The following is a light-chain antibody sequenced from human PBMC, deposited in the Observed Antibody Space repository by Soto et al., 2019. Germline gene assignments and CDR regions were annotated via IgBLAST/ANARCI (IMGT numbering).Light chain of an antibody. CDR2: GVS. J-gene: IGKJ1*01. CDR1: QTVNANF. V-gene: IGKV3-20*01. CDR3: HQSGDSPT. Sequence: IVLTQSPGTLSLSQGERATLYCRSSQTVNANFLAWYQQKPGQAPRLLIYGVSNRAPGIPDRFSGSGSGTDITLTISRLEPEDFAVYYCHQSGDSPTFGQGTKVDIK.